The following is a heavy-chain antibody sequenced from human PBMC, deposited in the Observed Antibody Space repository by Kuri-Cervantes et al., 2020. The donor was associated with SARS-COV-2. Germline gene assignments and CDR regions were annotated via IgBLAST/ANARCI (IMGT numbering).Heavy chain of an antibody. J-gene: IGHJ4*02. CDR2: ISYDGSNK. D-gene: IGHD1-1*01. CDR3: VRDGDHWNFDY. V-gene: IGHV3-30*01. Sequence: LSLTCAASGFTFSSYAMHWVRQAPGKGLEWVAVISYDGSNKYYADSVKGRFTISRDNSKNTLYLQMNSLRAEDTAVYYCVRDGDHWNFDYWGQGTLVPSPQ. CDR1: GFTFSSYA.